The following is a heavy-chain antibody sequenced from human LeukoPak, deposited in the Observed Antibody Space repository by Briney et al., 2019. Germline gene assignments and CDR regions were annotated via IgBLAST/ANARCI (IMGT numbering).Heavy chain of an antibody. J-gene: IGHJ6*02. CDR2: INSDGSST. CDR3: ARIRDGYKTYYGMDV. D-gene: IGHD5-24*01. Sequence: GGSLRLSCTASGFTFSSYWMHWVRQAPGKGLVWVSRINSDGSSTSYADSVKGRFTISRDNAKNTLYLQMNSLRAEDTAVYYCARIRDGYKTYYGMDVWGQGTTVTVSS. V-gene: IGHV3-74*01. CDR1: GFTFSSYW.